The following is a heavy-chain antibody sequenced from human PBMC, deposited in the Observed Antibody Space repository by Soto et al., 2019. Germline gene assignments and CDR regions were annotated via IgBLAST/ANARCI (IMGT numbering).Heavy chain of an antibody. CDR3: ATYPGGRVPAASFYFYFGMAV. Sequence: VKVSGQGSGYTFMDYPVHWVRQAPGQKVEWMGWINGDEGRTRYVQNFQGRVTFTRDTSAKTAYMEVGSLRFEDTAVYYCATYPGGRVPAASFYFYFGMAVWGQGTTVTVSS. J-gene: IGHJ6*02. CDR2: INGDEGRT. D-gene: IGHD3-3*01. CDR1: GYTFMDYP. V-gene: IGHV1-3*01.